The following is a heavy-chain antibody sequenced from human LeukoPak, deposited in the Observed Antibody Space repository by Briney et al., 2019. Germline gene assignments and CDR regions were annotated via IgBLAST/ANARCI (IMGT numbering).Heavy chain of an antibody. CDR1: GGSFSGYY. Sequence: SETPALTCAVYGGSFSGYYWSWIRQPPGKGLEWIGEINHSGSTNYNPSLKSRVTISVDTSKNQFSLKLSSVTAADTAVYYCARGPSLYDSSGFHFDYWGQGTLVTASS. CDR2: INHSGST. J-gene: IGHJ4*02. V-gene: IGHV4-34*01. CDR3: ARGPSLYDSSGFHFDY. D-gene: IGHD3-22*01.